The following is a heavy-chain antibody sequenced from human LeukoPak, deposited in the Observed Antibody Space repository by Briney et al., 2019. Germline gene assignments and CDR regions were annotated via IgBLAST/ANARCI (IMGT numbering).Heavy chain of an antibody. CDR2: FDPDNGKY. CDR1: GYTLSELS. D-gene: IGHD3-10*01. CDR3: AADFRVGVLYAFDL. V-gene: IGHV1-24*01. J-gene: IGHJ3*01. Sequence: ASVKVSCQVSGYTLSELSMHWIRQVPGKGLEWMGSFDPDNGKYIYAQDFQGRVTMTEDRFTETAYMELTKLRSEDTAMYFCAADFRVGVLYAFDLWGQGTLVPVSS.